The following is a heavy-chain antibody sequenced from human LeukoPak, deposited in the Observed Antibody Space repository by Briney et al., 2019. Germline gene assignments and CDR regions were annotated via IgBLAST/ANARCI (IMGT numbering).Heavy chain of an antibody. Sequence: SVKVSCKASGGTFSSYAISWVRQAPGQGLECMGGIIPIFGTANYAQKFQGRVTITADESTSTAYMEMSRPRSEDTAVYYCARAEPDYYDSSGSIKWFDPWRQGTLVTVSS. CDR2: IIPIFGTA. J-gene: IGHJ5*02. V-gene: IGHV1-69*13. D-gene: IGHD3-22*01. CDR1: GGTFSSYA. CDR3: ARAEPDYYDSSGSIKWFDP.